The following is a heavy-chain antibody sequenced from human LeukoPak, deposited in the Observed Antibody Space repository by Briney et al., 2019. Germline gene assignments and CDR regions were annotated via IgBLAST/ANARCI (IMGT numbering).Heavy chain of an antibody. CDR2: TRNKVNSFTT. J-gene: IGHJ4*02. CDR1: GFTFSDHY. D-gene: IGHD6-6*01. CDR3: AKETSSSFDY. Sequence: GGSLRLSCAASGFTFSDHYMDWVRQAPGKGLEWVGRTRNKVNSFTTDYAASVKGRFTISRDDSKNSLYLQMNSLRAEDTAVYYCAKETSSSFDYWGQGTLVTVSS. V-gene: IGHV3-72*01.